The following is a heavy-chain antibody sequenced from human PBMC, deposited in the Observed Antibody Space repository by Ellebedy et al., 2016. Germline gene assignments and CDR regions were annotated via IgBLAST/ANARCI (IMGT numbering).Heavy chain of an antibody. D-gene: IGHD4-17*01. CDR2: IYHSGRI. Sequence: GSLRLSCAVSGGSISSSNWWSWVRQSPGKGLEWIGEIYHSGRINYNPSLKSRVTISVDKSKNQFSLKLSSVTAADTAVYYCVRMFYGPDYWGQGTLVTVST. V-gene: IGHV4-4*02. J-gene: IGHJ4*02. CDR1: GGSISSSNW. CDR3: VRMFYGPDY.